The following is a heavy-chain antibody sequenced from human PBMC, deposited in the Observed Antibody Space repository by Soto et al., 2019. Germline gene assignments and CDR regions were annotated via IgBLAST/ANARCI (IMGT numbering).Heavy chain of an antibody. Sequence: GGSLRLSCAASGFTFSNYGMHWVRQAPGKGLEWVAVISYDGGKEYYADSVKGRFTISRDNSKNTLYLQMNSLRAEDTAVYYCARGYSGAVWGQGALVTVSS. CDR2: ISYDGGKE. J-gene: IGHJ4*02. CDR3: ARGYSGAV. D-gene: IGHD1-1*01. V-gene: IGHV3-30*03. CDR1: GFTFSNYG.